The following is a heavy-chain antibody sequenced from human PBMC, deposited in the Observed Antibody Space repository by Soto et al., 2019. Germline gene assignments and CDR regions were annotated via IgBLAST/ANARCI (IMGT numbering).Heavy chain of an antibody. D-gene: IGHD3-3*01. J-gene: IGHJ6*02. CDR1: GGTFSSYA. CDR3: ARDMGYDFWSGYYTRYYGMDV. V-gene: IGHV3-33*01. CDR2: IWYDGSNK. Sequence: QVQLVQSGAEVKKPGSSVKVSCKASGGTFSSYAISWVRQAPGKGLEWVAVIWYDGSNKYYADSVKGRFTISRDNSKNTLYLQMNSLRAKDTAVYYCARDMGYDFWSGYYTRYYGMDVWGQGTTVTVSS.